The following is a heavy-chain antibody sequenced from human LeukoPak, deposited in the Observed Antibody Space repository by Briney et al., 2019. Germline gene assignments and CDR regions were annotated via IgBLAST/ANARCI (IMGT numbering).Heavy chain of an antibody. J-gene: IGHJ4*02. D-gene: IGHD2-2*01. CDR3: ARTVPAYYFDS. V-gene: IGHV4-39*01. CDR1: GGSISSNSYY. CDR2: FYYSGSN. Sequence: PSETLSLTCTVSGGSISSNSYYWGWIRQPPGKGLECIGSFYYSGSNYHNPSLKSRVTISVDTSKNQFSLKLSSVTAADTAVYYCARTVPAYYFDSWGQGTLVTDAS.